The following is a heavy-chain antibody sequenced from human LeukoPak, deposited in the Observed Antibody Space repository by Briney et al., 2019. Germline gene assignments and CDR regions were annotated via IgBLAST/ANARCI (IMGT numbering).Heavy chain of an antibody. D-gene: IGHD6-13*01. V-gene: IGHV1-24*01. J-gene: IGHJ1*01. CDR3: ATEEGSRGFQH. CDR2: FDPEDGEI. CDR1: GYRVTELT. Sequence: ASVRVSCKVSGYRVTELTMHWVRQAPGKGLEWMGSFDPEDGEIIYAEKLQGRVTMTEDTSTDTAYMVLSSLRSEDTAVYYCATEEGSRGFQHWGQGTLVTVSS.